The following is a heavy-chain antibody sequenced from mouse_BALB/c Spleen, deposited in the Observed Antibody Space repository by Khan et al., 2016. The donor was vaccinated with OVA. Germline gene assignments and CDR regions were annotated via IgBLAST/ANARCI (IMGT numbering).Heavy chain of an antibody. CDR3: APYGNFFAY. J-gene: IGHJ3*01. CDR2: IHYSGST. CDR1: GYSITSDYS. V-gene: IGHV3-1*02. D-gene: IGHD2-1*01. Sequence: EVQLQESGPDLVKPSQSLSLTCTVTGYSITSDYSWHWIRQFPGNKLEWMGYIHYSGSTNYNPSLKSRISITRDTSKNQFLLQLNSVTTEDTATYYCAPYGNFFAYWGQGTLVTVSA.